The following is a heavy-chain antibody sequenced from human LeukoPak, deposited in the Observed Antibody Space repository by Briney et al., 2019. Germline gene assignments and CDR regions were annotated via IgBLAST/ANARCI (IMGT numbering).Heavy chain of an antibody. V-gene: IGHV4-34*01. Sequence: SETLSLTCAVYGGSFSGYYWSWIRQPPGKGLEWIGEINHSGSTNYNPSLKSRVTISVDTSKNQFSLKLSSVTAADTAVYYCAKGRGGQGYDFWSGYITYYYYYMDVWGKGTTVTVSS. D-gene: IGHD3-3*01. J-gene: IGHJ6*03. CDR2: INHSGST. CDR1: GGSFSGYY. CDR3: AKGRGGQGYDFWSGYITYYYYYMDV.